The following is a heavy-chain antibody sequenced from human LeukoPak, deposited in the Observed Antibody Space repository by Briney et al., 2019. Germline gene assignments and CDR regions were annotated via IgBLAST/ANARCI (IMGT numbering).Heavy chain of an antibody. V-gene: IGHV1-69*13. CDR3: ARDIAGGLDY. D-gene: IGHD3-16*01. J-gene: IGHJ4*02. Sequence: SVKVSCKASRGTFSSYAISWVRQAPGQGLGWMGGIIPIFGTANYAQKFQGRVTITADESTSTAYMELSSLRSEDTAVYYCARDIAGGLDYWGQGTLVTVSS. CDR1: RGTFSSYA. CDR2: IIPIFGTA.